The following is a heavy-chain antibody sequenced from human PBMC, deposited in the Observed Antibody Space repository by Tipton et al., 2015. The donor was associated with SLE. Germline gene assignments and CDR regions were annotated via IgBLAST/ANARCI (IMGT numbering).Heavy chain of an antibody. CDR1: GFTFSNAW. CDR3: ARDRGDYGDYAVFDY. J-gene: IGHJ4*02. CDR2: IFSGGTT. Sequence: GSLRLSCAASGFTFSNAWMNWVRQAPGKGLEWVSVIFSGGTTYYADSVKGRFTISRDNSKNTVHLQMNSLRAEDTAVYYCARDRGDYGDYAVFDYWGQGTLVTVSS. D-gene: IGHD4-17*01. V-gene: IGHV3-53*05.